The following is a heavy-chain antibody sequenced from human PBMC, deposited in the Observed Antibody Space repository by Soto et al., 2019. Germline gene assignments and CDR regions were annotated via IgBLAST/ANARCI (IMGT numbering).Heavy chain of an antibody. Sequence: SYSLALACTVSGGSISSGDYYWSWIRQPPGKGLEWIGYIYYSGSTYYNPSLKSRVTISVDTSKNQFSLKLSSVTAADTAVYYCARAPLNYNWNYVGAFDIWGQATMVTVS. V-gene: IGHV4-30-4*02. CDR2: IYYSGST. CDR1: GGSISSGDYY. J-gene: IGHJ3*02. D-gene: IGHD1-7*01. CDR3: ARAPLNYNWNYVGAFDI.